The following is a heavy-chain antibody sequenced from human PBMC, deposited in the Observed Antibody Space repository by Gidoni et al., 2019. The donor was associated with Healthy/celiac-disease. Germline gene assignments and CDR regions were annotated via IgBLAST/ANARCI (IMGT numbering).Heavy chain of an antibody. D-gene: IGHD2-15*01. CDR3: GKDIEAGGLDV. Sequence: EVQLVESGVGLVQPGRSLILSCTVSGVTVHDPAMHWVRQVPGKGLEWVAGIFWNSGVTGYADSVKGRFTISRDKAKDSLYLQMNSLRAEDTALYYCGKDIEAGGLDVWGQGTTVTVSS. CDR1: GVTVHDPA. CDR2: IFWNSGVT. J-gene: IGHJ6*02. V-gene: IGHV3-9*01.